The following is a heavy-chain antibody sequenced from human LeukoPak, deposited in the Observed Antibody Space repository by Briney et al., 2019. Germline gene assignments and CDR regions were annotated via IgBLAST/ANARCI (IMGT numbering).Heavy chain of an antibody. D-gene: IGHD2-15*01. CDR3: ACYNNCFDP. CDR2: ISYDGSNK. V-gene: IGHV3-30*03. CDR1: GFTFSRSG. Sequence: PGRSLRLSCAASGFTFSRSGMHWGRQAPGKGLEGGAVISYDGSNKYYGDSVKGRFTISRDNAKNTLYLQMDGLRAEDAALYYCACYNNCFDPWGQGTLVSVSS. J-gene: IGHJ5*02.